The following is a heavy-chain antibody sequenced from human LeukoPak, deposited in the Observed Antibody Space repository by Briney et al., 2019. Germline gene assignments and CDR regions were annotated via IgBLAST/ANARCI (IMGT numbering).Heavy chain of an antibody. CDR1: GFTFSSYG. CDR2: IWYDGSNK. D-gene: IGHD3-22*01. CDR3: ARGVDSSGLFDY. V-gene: IGHV3-30*19. J-gene: IGHJ4*02. Sequence: GRSLRLSCAASGFTFSSYGMHWVRQAPGKGLEWVAVIWYDGSNKYYADSVKGRFTISRDNSKNTLYLQMNSLRAEDTAVYYCARGVDSSGLFDYWGQGTLVTVSS.